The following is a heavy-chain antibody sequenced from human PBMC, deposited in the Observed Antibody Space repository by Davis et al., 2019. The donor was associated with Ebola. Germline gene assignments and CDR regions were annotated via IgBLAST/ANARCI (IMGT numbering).Heavy chain of an antibody. V-gene: IGHV3-23*01. CDR3: AKLSLGSLSYDNNGYFGYYFDN. D-gene: IGHD3-22*01. CDR2: ISDSRGTT. J-gene: IGHJ4*02. Sequence: PGGSLRLSCAASGFSFSAYGMSWVRQAPGKGLEWVSSISDSRGTTKYADSVKGRFTISRANSNSTVFLQMNSLRAEDTAVYYCAKLSLGSLSYDNNGYFGYYFDNWGQGTLVTVS. CDR1: GFSFSAYG.